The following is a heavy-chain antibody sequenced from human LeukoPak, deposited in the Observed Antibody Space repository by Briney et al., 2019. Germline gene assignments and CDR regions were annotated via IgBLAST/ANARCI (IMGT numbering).Heavy chain of an antibody. CDR2: ISGSGGST. Sequence: GGSLRLSCAVSGFTFNEYAMHWVRQAPGKGLEWVSAISGSGGSTYYADSVKGRFTISRDNAKNSLYLQMNSLRAEDTAVYYCAELGITMIGGVWGKGTTVTISS. V-gene: IGHV3-23*01. CDR1: GFTFNEYA. J-gene: IGHJ6*04. CDR3: AELGITMIGGV. D-gene: IGHD3-10*02.